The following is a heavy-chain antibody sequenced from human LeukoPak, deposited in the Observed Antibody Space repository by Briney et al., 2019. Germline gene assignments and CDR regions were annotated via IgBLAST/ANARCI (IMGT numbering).Heavy chain of an antibody. CDR2: IIPIFGTA. CDR1: GGTFSSYA. CDR3: ARGSRMNMVRGVITHPLDY. D-gene: IGHD3-10*01. V-gene: IGHV1-69*05. J-gene: IGHJ4*02. Sequence: SVKVSCKASGGTFSSYAISWVRQAPGQGLEWMGGIIPIFGTANYAQKSQGRVTITTDESTNTAYMELSSLRSEDTAVYYCARGSRMNMVRGVITHPLDYWGQGTLVTVSS.